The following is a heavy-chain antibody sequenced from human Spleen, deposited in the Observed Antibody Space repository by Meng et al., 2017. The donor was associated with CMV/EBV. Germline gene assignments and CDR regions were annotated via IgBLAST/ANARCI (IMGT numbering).Heavy chain of an antibody. CDR2: INHSGST. CDR1: GGSFSGYY. CDR3: ARGDGDYGSYY. J-gene: IGHJ4*02. V-gene: IGHV4-34*01. D-gene: IGHD4-17*01. Sequence: QVHPQQWGAGLLKPSETLSLTCAVYGGSFSGYYWSWIRQPPGKGLEWIGEINHSGSTNYNPSLKSRVTISVDTSKNQFSLKLSSVTAADTAVYYCARGDGDYGSYYWGQGTLVTVSS.